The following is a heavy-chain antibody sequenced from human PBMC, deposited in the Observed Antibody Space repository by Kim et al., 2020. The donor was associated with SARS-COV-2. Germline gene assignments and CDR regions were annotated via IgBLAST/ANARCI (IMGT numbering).Heavy chain of an antibody. D-gene: IGHD6-13*01. J-gene: IGHJ6*02. CDR1: GDAVNTEGYY. CDR2: ILHNGKT. V-gene: IGHV4-61*08. CDR3: GRGRITAFVVSIYGTNWFDPWGPGAPVIVSSGWTVWLCACSPYCWVDV. Sequence: SETLSLTCTVSGDAVNTEGYYWTWMRQSPEKGLECLGYILHNGKTNYNPSFNGRMTMSADTSKNQISLRLTSVTAADSALYFCGRGRITAFVVSIYGTNWFDPWGPGAPVIVSSGWTVWLCACSPYCWVDVWGQGTTLTVSS.